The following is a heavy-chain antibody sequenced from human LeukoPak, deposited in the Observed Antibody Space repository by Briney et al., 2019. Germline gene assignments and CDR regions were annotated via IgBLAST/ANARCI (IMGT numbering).Heavy chain of an antibody. CDR2: ISYDGSNK. J-gene: IGHJ4*02. Sequence: GGSLRLSCAASGFTFSSYGMHWVRQAPGKGLEWVAVISYDGSNKYYADSVKGRFTISRDNSKNTLYLQMNSLRAEDTAVYYCAKAGVYSKGSFDYWGQGTLVTVSS. CDR1: GFTFSSYG. V-gene: IGHV3-30*18. CDR3: AKAGVYSKGSFDY. D-gene: IGHD6-13*01.